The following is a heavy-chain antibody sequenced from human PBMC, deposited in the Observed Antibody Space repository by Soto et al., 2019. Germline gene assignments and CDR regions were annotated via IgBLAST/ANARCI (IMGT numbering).Heavy chain of an antibody. D-gene: IGHD4-17*01. CDR3: ARDADYGGSRGGMDV. V-gene: IGHV4-31*03. Sequence: QVRLEESGPGLVKPSETLSLICSVSGGSVNNANYFWNWIRHHPENGLEWIGYIYYSGSTRYNPSFKTRATLSIDTSKNQCSLRLSSVTVADTGVYFCARDADYGGSRGGMDVWGRGTTVTVSS. CDR2: IYYSGST. J-gene: IGHJ6*02. CDR1: GGSVNNANYF.